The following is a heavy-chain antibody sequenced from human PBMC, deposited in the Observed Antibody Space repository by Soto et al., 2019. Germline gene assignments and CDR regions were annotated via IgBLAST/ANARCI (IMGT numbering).Heavy chain of an antibody. CDR1: GYTFSDSA. CDR2: IRSKANSYAT. D-gene: IGHD1-26*01. Sequence: EVQLVESGGGLVQPGGSLKLSCAASGYTFSDSAMHWVRQASGKGLEWVGRIRSKANSYATVYAASVKGRFTISRDDSKNTAYLQRNSLKTEYTAVYYCARLWSERQPNFDSWGQGTLVSVSS. V-gene: IGHV3-73*02. CDR3: ARLWSERQPNFDS. J-gene: IGHJ4*02.